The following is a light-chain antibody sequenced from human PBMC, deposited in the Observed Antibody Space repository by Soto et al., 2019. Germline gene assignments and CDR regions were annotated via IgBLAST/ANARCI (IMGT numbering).Light chain of an antibody. Sequence: AIQMTQSPSSLSASVGDRVTITCRASQGIRNNLGWYQQEPGKAPKLLIYAASTLQSGVPSRFSGSGSGTDFTLTISSLQPEDFASYYCLQDYSYPLTFGGGTKVEIK. CDR2: AAS. CDR3: LQDYSYPLT. J-gene: IGKJ4*01. V-gene: IGKV1-6*01. CDR1: QGIRNN.